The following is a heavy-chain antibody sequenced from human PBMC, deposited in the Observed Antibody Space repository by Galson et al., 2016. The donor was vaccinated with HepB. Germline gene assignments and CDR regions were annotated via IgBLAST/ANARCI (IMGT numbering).Heavy chain of an antibody. D-gene: IGHD6-13*01. CDR2: ISSGSSYI. J-gene: IGHJ5*02. CDR1: GFTFSSYY. Sequence: SLRLSCAASGFTFSSYYMNWVRQAPGKGLEWVSSISSGSSYIYYADSVKGLFTISRDNAKNTLYLQMNSLRAEDTALYYCERPLTRSSWYGWFDHWGQGTLVTVSS. CDR3: ERPLTRSSWYGWFDH. V-gene: IGHV3-21*01.